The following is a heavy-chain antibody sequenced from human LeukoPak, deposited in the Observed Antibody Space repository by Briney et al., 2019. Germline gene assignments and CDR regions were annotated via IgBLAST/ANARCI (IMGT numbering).Heavy chain of an antibody. CDR3: AKEGVTNTWYPQYFQH. D-gene: IGHD6-13*01. CDR2: LSTSGGAT. Sequence: GGSLRLSCSVAASGFSISHYAMNWVRQAPGKGLEWVSGLSTSGGATYYADSVKGRFTISRDTSKNTLYLQMNSLRPEDTAVYYCAKEGVTNTWYPQYFQHWGQGTLVTVSS. CDR1: GFSISHYA. J-gene: IGHJ1*01. V-gene: IGHV3-23*01.